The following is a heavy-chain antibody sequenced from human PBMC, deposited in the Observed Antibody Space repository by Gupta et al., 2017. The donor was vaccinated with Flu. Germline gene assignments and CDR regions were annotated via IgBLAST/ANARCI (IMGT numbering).Heavy chain of an antibody. CDR1: GFNFSTYW. CDR3: ARDGEFDY. D-gene: IGHD3-10*01. J-gene: IGHJ4*02. V-gene: IGHV3-7*01. CDR2: MKQDGTEI. Sequence: EVHLVESGGNLVQPGGSLRLSCAASGFNFSTYWMTWVRQAPGKGLEWVATMKQDGTEIYYVASVKGRFTISRDNAKNSVYLQMNSLRAEDTAVYYCARDGEFDYWGQGTLVTVSS.